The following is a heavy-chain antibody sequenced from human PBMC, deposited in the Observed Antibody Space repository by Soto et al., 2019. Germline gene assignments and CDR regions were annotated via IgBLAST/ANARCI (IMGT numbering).Heavy chain of an antibody. J-gene: IGHJ4*02. D-gene: IGHD2-8*01. V-gene: IGHV1-8*01. CDR1: GYTFTSYD. CDR2: MNSNTGNP. CDR3: ATSRYCTNGVCPFDY. Sequence: QVQLVQSGAEVKKPGASVKVSCKTSGYTFTSYDINWVRQATGQGLEWMGWMNSNTGNPGYAQKFQGRVTVTRDTSIRTVYMELSSLRSDDTAVYYCATSRYCTNGVCPFDYWGQGTLVTVSS.